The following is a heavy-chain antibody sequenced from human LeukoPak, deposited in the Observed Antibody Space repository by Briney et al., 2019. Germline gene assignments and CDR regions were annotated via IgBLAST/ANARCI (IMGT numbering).Heavy chain of an antibody. CDR1: GFTFDDYA. CDR3: AKGHLSYDSSGYYYFDY. D-gene: IGHD3-22*01. CDR2: ISWDGGST. V-gene: IGHV3-43D*04. J-gene: IGHJ4*02. Sequence: QPGGSLRLSCAASGFTFDDYAMHWVRQAPGKGLEWVSLISWDGGSTYYADSVKGRFTISRDNSKNSLYLQMNSLRAEDTALYYCAKGHLSYDSSGYYYFDYWGQGTLVTVSS.